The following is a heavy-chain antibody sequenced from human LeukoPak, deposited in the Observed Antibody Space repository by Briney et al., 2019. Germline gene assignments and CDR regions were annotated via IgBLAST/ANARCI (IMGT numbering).Heavy chain of an antibody. Sequence: PGGSLRLSCAASGFTFSSYWMSWVRQAPGKGLEWVANIKQDGSEKYYVDSVKGRFTISRDNAKNSLYLQMNSLRAEDTAVYYCARDSSASYYYYMDVWGKGTTVTVSS. D-gene: IGHD3-10*01. CDR2: IKQDGSEK. J-gene: IGHJ6*03. V-gene: IGHV3-7*01. CDR1: GFTFSSYW. CDR3: ARDSSASYYYYMDV.